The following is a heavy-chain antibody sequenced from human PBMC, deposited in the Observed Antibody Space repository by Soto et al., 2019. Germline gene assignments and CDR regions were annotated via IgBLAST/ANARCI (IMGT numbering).Heavy chain of an antibody. J-gene: IGHJ4*02. D-gene: IGHD1-7*01. CDR3: GKGLGELPLEFDY. CDR1: GFTFSSYA. Sequence: GGSLRLPCAASGFTFSSYAMSWVRQAPGQGREGVSAISGSGSSTYYADSVKGRFTISRDNSKNTLYLQMDSLRAEDTAVYYCGKGLGELPLEFDYWGQGTLVTVSS. V-gene: IGHV3-23*01. CDR2: ISGSGSST.